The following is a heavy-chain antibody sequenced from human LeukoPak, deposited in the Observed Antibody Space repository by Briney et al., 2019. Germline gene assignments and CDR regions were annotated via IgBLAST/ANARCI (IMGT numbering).Heavy chain of an antibody. J-gene: IGHJ3*02. Sequence: KPSETLSLTCSVSGGSVSSYYWSWIRQPPGKRLEGMGDIYYSWRTNYNPSLKSRVTISVDTSKNQYSLKLNSLTTAATAVYYCARVRLSGTYLDAFDIWGQGTMVTVSS. V-gene: IGHV4-59*02. CDR1: GGSVSSYY. D-gene: IGHD1-26*01. CDR3: ARVRLSGTYLDAFDI. CDR2: IYYSWRT.